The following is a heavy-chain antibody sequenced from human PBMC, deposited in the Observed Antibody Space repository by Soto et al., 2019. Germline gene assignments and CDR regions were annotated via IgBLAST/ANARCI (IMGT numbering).Heavy chain of an antibody. Sequence: SETLSLTCTVSGGSISSGDYYWSWIRQPPGKGLEWIGYIYYSGSTYYNPSLKSRVTISVDTSKNQFSLKLSSVTAADTAVYYCAREPIYGSGSYSDPLYFDYWGQGTLVTVSS. V-gene: IGHV4-30-4*01. CDR1: GGSISSGDYY. CDR2: IYYSGST. J-gene: IGHJ4*02. D-gene: IGHD3-10*01. CDR3: AREPIYGSGSYSDPLYFDY.